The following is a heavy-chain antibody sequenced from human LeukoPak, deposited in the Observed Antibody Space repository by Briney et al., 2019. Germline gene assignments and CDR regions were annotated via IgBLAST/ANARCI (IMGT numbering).Heavy chain of an antibody. V-gene: IGHV3-21*01. CDR1: GFTFSSYS. CDR2: ISTSSSYI. CDR3: ARDRWLQSEGYYMDV. Sequence: KAGGSLRLSCAVSGFTFSSYSMNWVRQAPGKGLEWVSFISTSSSYIYYADSVKGRFTISRDNAKNSLYLQMNTLRAEDTAVYYCARDRWLQSEGYYMDVWGKGTTVTISS. D-gene: IGHD5-24*01. J-gene: IGHJ6*03.